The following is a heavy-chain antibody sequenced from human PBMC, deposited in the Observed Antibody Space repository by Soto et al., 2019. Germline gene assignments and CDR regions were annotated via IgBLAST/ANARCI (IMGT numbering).Heavy chain of an antibody. CDR3: AKDLYVQPPSGWFDP. CDR1: GFPFSTHA. D-gene: IGHD1-26*01. CDR2: ITGRGDST. J-gene: IGHJ5*02. Sequence: EVQLLESGGGLVQPGGSLRLSCAASGFPFSTHAMHWVRQTPGKGVEWVSAITGRGDSTYYADAVKGRFTISRDNSKSTLYLQMMSLRAEDTAVYYCAKDLYVQPPSGWFDPWGQGTVVTVSS. V-gene: IGHV3-23*01.